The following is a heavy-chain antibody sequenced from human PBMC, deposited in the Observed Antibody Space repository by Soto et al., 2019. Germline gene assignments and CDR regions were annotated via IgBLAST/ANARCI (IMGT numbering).Heavy chain of an antibody. Sequence: QITLKESGPTLVKPTQTLTLTCTFSGFSLSTSGVGVGWIRQPPGKALEWLALIYWDDDKRYSPSLKSRLTITQDTSKNQVVLKMTNMDPVDTATYYCALLTYYYDSSGYYSSAEYFQHWGQGTLVTVSS. CDR2: IYWDDDK. CDR3: ALLTYYYDSSGYYSSAEYFQH. CDR1: GFSLSTSGVG. J-gene: IGHJ1*01. V-gene: IGHV2-5*02. D-gene: IGHD3-22*01.